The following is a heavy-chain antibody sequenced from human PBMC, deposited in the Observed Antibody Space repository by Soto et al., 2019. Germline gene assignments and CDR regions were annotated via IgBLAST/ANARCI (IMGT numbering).Heavy chain of an antibody. D-gene: IGHD2-2*01. CDR1: GGSFSGYY. CDR3: ARSQGHCSSTSCYGQQSYYYMDV. J-gene: IGHJ6*03. V-gene: IGHV4-34*01. Sequence: SETLSLTCAVYGGSFSGYYWSWIRQPPGKGLEWIGEINHSGSTNYNPSLKSRVTISVDTSKNQFSLKLSSVTAADTAVYYCARSQGHCSSTSCYGQQSYYYMDVWGKGTTVTVSS. CDR2: INHSGST.